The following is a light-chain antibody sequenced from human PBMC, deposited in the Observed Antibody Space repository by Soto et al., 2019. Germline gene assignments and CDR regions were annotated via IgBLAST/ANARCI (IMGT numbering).Light chain of an antibody. J-gene: IGLJ2*01. CDR3: QSYYNRLSGLV. CDR2: GDN. Sequence: QSVLTQPPSVSGAPGQRVTISCTGGSSNIGADYDVHWYQQVPGTAPKLLIYGDNNRPSGVPDRFSGSKSGTSASLAITGLQAEDEADYSCQSYYNRLSGLVFGGGTKVTVL. V-gene: IGLV1-40*01. CDR1: SSNIGADYD.